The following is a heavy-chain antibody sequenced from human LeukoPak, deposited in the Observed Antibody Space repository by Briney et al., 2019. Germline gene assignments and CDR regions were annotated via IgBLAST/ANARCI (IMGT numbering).Heavy chain of an antibody. Sequence: GGSLRLSCAASGFTFRSYAMSWVRQAPGKGLEWVSAISGSGGSDGSTDYADSVKGRFTISRDNSKNTLYLQMNSLRAEDTAVYYCAKDLRSYEELGTRWERGTLRIYYYYYGMDVWGQGTTVTVSS. CDR1: GFTFRSYA. CDR3: AKDLRSYEELGTRWERGTLRIYYYYYGMDV. D-gene: IGHD1-26*01. J-gene: IGHJ6*02. V-gene: IGHV3-23*01. CDR2: ISGSGGSDGST.